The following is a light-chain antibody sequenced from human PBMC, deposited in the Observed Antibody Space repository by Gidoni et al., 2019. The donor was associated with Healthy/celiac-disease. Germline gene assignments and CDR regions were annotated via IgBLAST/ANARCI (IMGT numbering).Light chain of an antibody. CDR3: QAWDSSTLYV. V-gene: IGLV3-1*01. Sequence: SYELPQPPSVSLSPGQPASITCSGDKLGDKYACWYQQKPGQSPVLVIYQDSKRPSGIPERFSGSNSGNTATLTISGTQAMDEADYYCQAWDSSTLYVFGTGTKVTVL. CDR2: QDS. CDR1: KLGDKY. J-gene: IGLJ1*01.